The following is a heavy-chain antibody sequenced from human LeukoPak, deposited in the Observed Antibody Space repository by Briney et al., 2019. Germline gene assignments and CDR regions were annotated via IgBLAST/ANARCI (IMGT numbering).Heavy chain of an antibody. CDR1: GFTFSDYY. D-gene: IGHD3-10*01. Sequence: GGCLRLPCAASGFTFSDYYMSWIRQPPGKGLEWVSYISSSGTTIYYADSVRGRFTVSRDNAKNSLYLQMDSLSAEDTAVYYCASLRGVNRWGQGTLVTVSS. J-gene: IGHJ4*02. V-gene: IGHV3-11*01. CDR2: ISSSGTTI. CDR3: ASLRGVNR.